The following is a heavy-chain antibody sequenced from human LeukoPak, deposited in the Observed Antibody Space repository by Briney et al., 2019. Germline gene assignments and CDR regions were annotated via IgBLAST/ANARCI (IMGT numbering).Heavy chain of an antibody. CDR2: FDPEDGET. CDR1: GYTLTELS. Sequence: ASVKVSCKVSGYTLTELSMHWVRQAPGKGLEWMGGFDPEDGETIYAQKFQGRVTMTEDTSTDTAYMELSSLRSEDTAVYYCATTIVAVVAATRTDAFDIWGQGTMVTVST. V-gene: IGHV1-24*01. CDR3: ATTIVAVVAATRTDAFDI. J-gene: IGHJ3*02. D-gene: IGHD2-15*01.